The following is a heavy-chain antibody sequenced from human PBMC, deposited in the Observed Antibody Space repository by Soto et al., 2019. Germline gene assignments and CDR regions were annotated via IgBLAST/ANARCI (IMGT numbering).Heavy chain of an antibody. CDR1: GYSFTSYW. CDR2: IYPGDPDI. CDR3: ARHAYGYNNYYFDY. Sequence: ESLKISCKGSGYSFTSYWIGWVRQMPGKGLEWMGIIYPGDPDIRYSPSFQGQVTISADKSIGTAYLQWSSLKASDTAMYHCARHAYGYNNYYFDYWGQGTLVTVSS. J-gene: IGHJ4*02. V-gene: IGHV5-51*01. D-gene: IGHD4-4*01.